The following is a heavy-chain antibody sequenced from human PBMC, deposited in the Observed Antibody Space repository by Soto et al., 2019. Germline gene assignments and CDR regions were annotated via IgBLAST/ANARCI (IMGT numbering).Heavy chain of an antibody. CDR1: GFTFSSYA. D-gene: IGHD5-18*01. Sequence: GGSLRLSCAASGFTFSSYAMSWVRQAPGKGLEWVSAISGSAVSTYYADSVKGRFTISRDNSKSTLYLQMNSLRADDTAVYYCVKDPISPPPTAPGPSGMDVWGQGTTVTVSS. V-gene: IGHV3-23*01. J-gene: IGHJ6*02. CDR2: ISGSAVST. CDR3: VKDPISPPPTAPGPSGMDV.